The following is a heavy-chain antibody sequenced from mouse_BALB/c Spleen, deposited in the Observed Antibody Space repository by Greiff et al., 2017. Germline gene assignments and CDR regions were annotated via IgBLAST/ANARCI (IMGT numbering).Heavy chain of an antibody. Sequence: QVQLKESGPGILQPSQTLSLTCSFSGFSLSTSGMSVGWIRQPSGKGLEWLAHIWWNDDKYYNPALKSRLTISKDTSNNQVFLKIASVVTADTATYYCARMGGFPHYYAMDYWGQGTSVTVSS. CDR1: GFSLSTSGMS. CDR3: ARMGGFPHYYAMDY. J-gene: IGHJ4*01. V-gene: IGHV8-8*01. CDR2: IWWNDDK.